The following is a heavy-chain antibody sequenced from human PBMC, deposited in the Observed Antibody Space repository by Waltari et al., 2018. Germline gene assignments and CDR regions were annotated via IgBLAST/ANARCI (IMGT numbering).Heavy chain of an antibody. CDR3: ASGYCSGGSCYSGVVPFDY. CDR1: GGSISSSSYY. J-gene: IGHJ4*02. CDR2: IYYSGST. Sequence: QLQLQESGPGLVKPSETLSLTCTVSGGSISSSSYYWGWIRQPPGKGLEWIGSIYYSGSTYYNPSLKSRVTISVDTSKNQFSLKLSSVTAADTAVYYCASGYCSGGSCYSGVVPFDYWGQGTLVTVSS. D-gene: IGHD2-15*01. V-gene: IGHV4-39*07.